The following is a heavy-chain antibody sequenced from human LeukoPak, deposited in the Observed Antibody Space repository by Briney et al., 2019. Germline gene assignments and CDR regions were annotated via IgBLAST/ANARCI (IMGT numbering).Heavy chain of an antibody. D-gene: IGHD3-10*01. CDR2: ITSSGTTI. V-gene: IGHV3-48*03. CDR1: GFTFSSYE. CDR3: AKDNGFGEFQYYYYGVDV. J-gene: IGHJ6*02. Sequence: GGSLRLSCAASGFTFSSYEMNWVRQAPGKGLEWVSYITSSGTTIYYADSVKGRFTISRDNAKNTLYLQMNSLRAEDTAVYYCAKDNGFGEFQYYYYGVDVWGQGTTVTVSS.